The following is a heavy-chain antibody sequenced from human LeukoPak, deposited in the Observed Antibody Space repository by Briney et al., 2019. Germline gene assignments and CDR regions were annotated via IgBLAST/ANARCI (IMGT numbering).Heavy chain of an antibody. CDR1: GYTFTSYY. Sequence: ASVMVSCKASGYTFTSYYMHWVRQAPGQGLEWMGIINPSGGTTTCAQKFQGRVTMTRDTSTSTAYMELSSLRSEDTAVYYCAKEAAAGTKNFDYWGQGTLVTVSS. V-gene: IGHV1-46*01. J-gene: IGHJ4*02. D-gene: IGHD6-13*01. CDR2: INPSGGTT. CDR3: AKEAAAGTKNFDY.